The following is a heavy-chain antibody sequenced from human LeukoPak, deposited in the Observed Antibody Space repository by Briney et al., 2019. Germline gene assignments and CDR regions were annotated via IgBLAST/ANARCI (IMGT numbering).Heavy chain of an antibody. Sequence: GGSLRLSCAASGFTFSSYSMNWVRQAPGKGLEWVSYISSSSSTIYYADSVKGRFTISRDNAKNSLYLQMNSLRAEDTAVYYCARSSNVVVPAANYYYMDVWGKGTTVTVSS. D-gene: IGHD2-2*01. J-gene: IGHJ6*03. CDR1: GFTFSSYS. CDR2: ISSSSSTI. CDR3: ARSSNVVVPAANYYYMDV. V-gene: IGHV3-48*01.